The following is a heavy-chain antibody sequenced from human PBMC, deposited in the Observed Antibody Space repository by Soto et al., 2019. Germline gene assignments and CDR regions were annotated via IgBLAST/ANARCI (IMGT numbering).Heavy chain of an antibody. D-gene: IGHD2-15*01. J-gene: IGHJ4*02. Sequence: SETLSLTCTVSGGSISSGGYYWSWIRQHPGKGLEWIGYIYYSGSTYYNPSLKSRVTISVDTSKNQFSLKLNSVTAADTAVYYCARGRIYCSGGSCYYFDYWGQGTLVTVSS. CDR1: GGSISSGGYY. V-gene: IGHV4-31*03. CDR3: ARGRIYCSGGSCYYFDY. CDR2: IYYSGST.